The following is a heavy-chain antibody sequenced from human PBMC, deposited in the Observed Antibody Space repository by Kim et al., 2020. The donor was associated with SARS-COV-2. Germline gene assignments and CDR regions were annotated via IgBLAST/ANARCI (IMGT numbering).Heavy chain of an antibody. Sequence: GGSLRLSCAASGFTFSSYAMHWVRQAPGKGLEWVAVISYDGSNKYYADSVKGRFTISRDNSKNTLYLQMNSLRAEDTAVYYCARDKGSYYGSGSTFDYWGQGTLVTVSS. CDR1: GFTFSSYA. CDR2: ISYDGSNK. CDR3: ARDKGSYYGSGSTFDY. V-gene: IGHV3-30*04. D-gene: IGHD3-10*01. J-gene: IGHJ4*02.